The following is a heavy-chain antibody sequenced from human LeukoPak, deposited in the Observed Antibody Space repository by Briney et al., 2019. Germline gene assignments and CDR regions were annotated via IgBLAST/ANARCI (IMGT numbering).Heavy chain of an antibody. CDR3: ARHWEL. Sequence: GGSLRLSCAASGFSVSSNYMSWVRQAPGKGLEWVALIYSDETTYYADYVKGRFTISRDNSKSTLYLQMNSLRAEDTAVYYCARHWELRGQGTLVTVSS. J-gene: IGHJ4*02. CDR1: GFSVSSNY. CDR2: IYSDETT. V-gene: IGHV3-53*01. D-gene: IGHD1-26*01.